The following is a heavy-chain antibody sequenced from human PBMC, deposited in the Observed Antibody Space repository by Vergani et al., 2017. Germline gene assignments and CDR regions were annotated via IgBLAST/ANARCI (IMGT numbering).Heavy chain of an antibody. J-gene: IGHJ6*04. D-gene: IGHD3-3*01. V-gene: IGHV3-73*01. CDR2: IRDKTYNYAT. CDR1: GFTFSGSA. Sequence: EVHLLESGGGQVEAGGSLRLSCAASGFTFSGSAMHWVRQTSGKGLEWIGRIRDKTYNYATAYAVSVKGRFIISRDDSKTTAYLQMNRLTIEDTAVYYCYYDFWAGYESWDVWGKGTTVTVSS. CDR3: YYDFWAGYESWDV.